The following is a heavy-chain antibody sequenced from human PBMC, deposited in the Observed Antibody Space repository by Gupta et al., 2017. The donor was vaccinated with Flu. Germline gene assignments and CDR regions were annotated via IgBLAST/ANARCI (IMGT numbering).Heavy chain of an antibody. V-gene: IGHV1-69*01. CDR3: AREGYSYGRGAFDI. CDR2: IIPIFGTA. J-gene: IGHJ3*02. Sequence: QVQLVQSGAEVKKPGSSVKVSCKASGGTFSSYAISWVRQAPGQGLEWMGGIIPIFGTATYAQKFQGRVTITADESTSTAYMELSSLRSEDTAVYYCAREGYSYGRGAFDIWGQGTMVTVSS. D-gene: IGHD5-18*01. CDR1: GGTFSSYA.